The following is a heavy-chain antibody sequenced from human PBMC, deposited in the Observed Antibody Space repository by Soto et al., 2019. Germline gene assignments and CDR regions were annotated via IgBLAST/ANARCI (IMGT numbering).Heavy chain of an antibody. Sequence: SGPTLVNPTQALTLTCTFSGFSLRTTGVGVGWIRQPPGKALEWLALLYWDDDNRYNPSLKSRLTLTKDTYKSRVVLTLTNVDHAETATYYCANKPRQESGAYDIWGQGKM. D-gene: IGHD1-26*01. J-gene: IGHJ3*02. V-gene: IGHV2-5*02. CDR1: GFSLRTTGVG. CDR2: LYWDDDN. CDR3: ANKPRQESGAYDI.